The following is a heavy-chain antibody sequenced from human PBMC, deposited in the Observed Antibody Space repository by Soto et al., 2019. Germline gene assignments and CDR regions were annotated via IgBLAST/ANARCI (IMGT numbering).Heavy chain of an antibody. CDR2: ISGSGGST. V-gene: IGHV3-23*01. D-gene: IGHD3-22*01. CDR3: AKEQYYYDSRGSSRAFDI. Sequence: GGSLRLCCAASGFTFSRYAMSWVRQAPGKGLEWVSAISGSGGSTYYADSVKGRFTISRDNSKNTLYLQMNSLGAEDTAVYYCAKEQYYYDSRGSSRAFDIWGQGTMVTVSS. CDR1: GFTFSRYA. J-gene: IGHJ3*02.